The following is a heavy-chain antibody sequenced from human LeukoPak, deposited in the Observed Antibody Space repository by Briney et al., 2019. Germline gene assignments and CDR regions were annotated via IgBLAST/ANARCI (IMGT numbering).Heavy chain of an antibody. V-gene: IGHV3-74*01. J-gene: IGHJ4*02. CDR3: VRDRELYV. D-gene: IGHD3-10*02. Sequence: GGSLRLSCAASGLTFSSYWMHWVRQPPGKGLVWVSRINGDGSSTSYADSVKGRFTISRDNAKNTLYLQMNSLRAEDTAVYYCVRDRELYVWGQGTLVTVSS. CDR2: INGDGSST. CDR1: GLTFSSYW.